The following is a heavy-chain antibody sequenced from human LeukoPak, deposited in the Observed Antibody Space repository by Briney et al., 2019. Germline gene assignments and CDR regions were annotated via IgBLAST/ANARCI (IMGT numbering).Heavy chain of an antibody. V-gene: IGHV3-73*01. D-gene: IGHD1-26*01. CDR1: GFTFSGSA. J-gene: IGHJ6*03. CDR3: ARDPYSGNYGAYYYYYMDV. CDR2: IRSRANTYAT. Sequence: PGGSLRLSCAASGFTFSGSAIHWVRQASGKGLEWVGRIRSRANTYATAYAASVKGRFTISRDDSKNTAYLQMNSLRAEDTAVYFCARDPYSGNYGAYYYYYMDVWGKGTTVTISS.